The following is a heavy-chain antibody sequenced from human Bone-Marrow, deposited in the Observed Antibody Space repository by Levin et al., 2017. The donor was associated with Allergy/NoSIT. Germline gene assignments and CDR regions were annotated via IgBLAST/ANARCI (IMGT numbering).Heavy chain of an antibody. D-gene: IGHD3-3*01. CDR1: GFTFSSYA. V-gene: IGHV3-23*01. CDR3: AKSGPRNGKRITIFGVVHYYFDY. Sequence: PGGSLRLSCAASGFTFSSYAMSWVRQAPGKGLEWVSAISGSGGSTYYADSVKGRFTISRDNSKNTLYLQMNSLRAEDTAVYYCAKSGPRNGKRITIFGVVHYYFDYWGQGTLVTVSS. CDR2: ISGSGGST. J-gene: IGHJ4*02.